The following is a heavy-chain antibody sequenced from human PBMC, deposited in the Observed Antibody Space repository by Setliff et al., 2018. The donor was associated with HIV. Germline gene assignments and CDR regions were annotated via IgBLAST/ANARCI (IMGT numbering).Heavy chain of an antibody. D-gene: IGHD3-3*01. CDR1: GGSISSGDYY. CDR3: ARGSRQLTIFGVVSKTNYYFMDV. V-gene: IGHV4-39*07. Sequence: PSETLSLTCTVSGGSISSGDYYWSWIRQPPGKGLEWIGEINHDRTTNYNPSLKSRVTISVDTSKNQFSLTLNSVTAADTAVYYCARGSRQLTIFGVVSKTNYYFMDVWGKGTAVTVSS. J-gene: IGHJ6*03. CDR2: INHDRTT.